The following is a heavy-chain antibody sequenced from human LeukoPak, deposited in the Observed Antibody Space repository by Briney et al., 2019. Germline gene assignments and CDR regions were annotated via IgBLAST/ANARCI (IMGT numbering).Heavy chain of an antibody. Sequence: GGSLRLSCAASGFTFSIYAMSWVRQAPGKGLEWVSAFSGSGGSTYYADSVKGRFTISRDNSKNTLYLQMNSLRAEDTAVYYCAKDDRWLQFCCWGQGTLVTVSA. CDR3: AKDDRWLQFCC. J-gene: IGHJ4*02. CDR2: FSGSGGST. CDR1: GFTFSIYA. V-gene: IGHV3-23*01. D-gene: IGHD5-24*01.